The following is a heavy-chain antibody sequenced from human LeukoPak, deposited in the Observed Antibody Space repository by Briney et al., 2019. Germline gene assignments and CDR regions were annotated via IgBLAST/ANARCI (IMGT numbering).Heavy chain of an antibody. J-gene: IGHJ4*02. CDR1: GGSISSSPYY. V-gene: IGHV4-61*01. CDR2: IYYSGST. CDR3: AREARLLWFGEFAGVFDY. Sequence: SETLSLTCTVSGGSISSSPYYWSWIRQPPGKGLEWIGYIYYSGSTNYNPSLKSRVTISVDTSKNQFSLKLSSVTAADTAVYYCAREARLLWFGEFAGVFDYWGQGTLVTVSS. D-gene: IGHD3-10*01.